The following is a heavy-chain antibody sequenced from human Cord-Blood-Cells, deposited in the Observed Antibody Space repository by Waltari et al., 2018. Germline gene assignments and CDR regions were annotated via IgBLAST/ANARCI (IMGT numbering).Heavy chain of an antibody. V-gene: IGHV4-39*01. CDR1: GGSISSSSYY. J-gene: IGHJ5*02. CDR3: ARASAYYYDSSGYYWFDP. CDR2: IYYSGST. D-gene: IGHD3-22*01. Sequence: QLQLQESGPGLVKPSETLSLPCTVSGGSISSSSYYWGWIRQPPGKGLEWIGSIYYSGSTYYNPSLKSRVTISVDTSKNQFSLKLSSVTAADTAVYYCARASAYYYDSSGYYWFDPWGQGTLVTVSS.